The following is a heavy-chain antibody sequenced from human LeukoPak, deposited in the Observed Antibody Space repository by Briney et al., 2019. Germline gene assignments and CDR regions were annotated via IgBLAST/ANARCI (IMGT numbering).Heavy chain of an antibody. D-gene: IGHD6-6*01. CDR1: EFTLNTYS. J-gene: IGHJ6*02. Sequence: GGSLRLSCAASEFTLNTYSMNWVRQAPGKGLEWVSSISSSSSYIYYADSVKGRFTISRDNAKNSLYLQMNSLRAEDTAVYYCSRDRGGVAARRREGYYYYYGMDVWGQGTTVTVSS. CDR2: ISSSSSYI. V-gene: IGHV3-21*01. CDR3: SRDRGGVAARRREGYYYYYGMDV.